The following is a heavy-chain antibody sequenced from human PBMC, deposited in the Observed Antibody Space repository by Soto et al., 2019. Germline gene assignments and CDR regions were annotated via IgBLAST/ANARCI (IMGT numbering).Heavy chain of an antibody. D-gene: IGHD3-10*01. V-gene: IGHV2-5*02. J-gene: IGHJ5*02. CDR3: AQSLGDYGLGRARATYFDP. Sequence: QITLKESGPTLVRPTQTLTLTCTFSGFSLSTTGVGVGWIRQPPGKALEWLALIYWDDDKRYSPSLKSRLTITKDTSKTEVLLTMTHMPPVDTATYYCAQSLGDYGLGRARATYFDPWCQGTLVTVSS. CDR1: GFSLSTTGVG. CDR2: IYWDDDK.